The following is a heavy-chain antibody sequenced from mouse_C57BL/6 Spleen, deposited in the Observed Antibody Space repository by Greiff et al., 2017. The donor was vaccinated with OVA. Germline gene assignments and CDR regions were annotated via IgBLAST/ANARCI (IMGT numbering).Heavy chain of an antibody. D-gene: IGHD6-1*01. V-gene: IGHV1-61*01. J-gene: IGHJ2*01. CDR2: IYPSDSET. Sequence: QVQLKQPGAELVRPGSSVKLSCKASGYTFTSYWMDWVKQRPGQGLEWIGNIYPSDSETHYNQKFKDKATLTVDKSSSTAYMQLSSLTSEDSAVYYCARGGGPPPYYFDYWGQDTTLTVSS. CDR1: GYTFTSYW. CDR3: ARGGGPPPYYFDY.